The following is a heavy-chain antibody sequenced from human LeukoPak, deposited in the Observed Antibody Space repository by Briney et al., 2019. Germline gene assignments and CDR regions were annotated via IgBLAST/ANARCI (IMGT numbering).Heavy chain of an antibody. J-gene: IGHJ5*02. Sequence: LSGGSLRLSCAASGFTFSSYVMSWVRQAPGKGLEWVSVISGSGDTAYYADSLKGRFTISRDNSRNTLYLQMNSLRAEDSAVYYFGQLGGVTFTWGQGTLVTVSS. CDR2: ISGSGDTA. CDR1: GFTFSSYV. V-gene: IGHV3-23*01. D-gene: IGHD2/OR15-2a*01. CDR3: GQLGGVTFT.